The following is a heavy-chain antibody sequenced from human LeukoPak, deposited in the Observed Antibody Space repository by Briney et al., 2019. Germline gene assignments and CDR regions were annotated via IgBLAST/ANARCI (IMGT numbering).Heavy chain of an antibody. CDR2: IYDSGST. V-gene: IGHV4-59*01. CDR1: GGSISSYY. D-gene: IGHD6-19*01. Sequence: SETLSLTCTVSGGSISSYYWSWIRQPPGKGLEWIGYIYDSGSTNYNPSLKSRVTISVDTSKNQFSLKLNSVTAADTAVYYCASIAVARRLIDYWGQGTLVTVSS. J-gene: IGHJ4*02. CDR3: ASIAVARRLIDY.